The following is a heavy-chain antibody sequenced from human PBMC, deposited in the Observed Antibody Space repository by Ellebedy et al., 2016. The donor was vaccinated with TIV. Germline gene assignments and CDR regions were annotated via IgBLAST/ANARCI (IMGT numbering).Heavy chain of an antibody. Sequence: GESLKISCAASGFTVGSKYMTWVRQAPGKGLEWVSIIYTNGDTYYADSVKGRFTISRGTSKNTLYLQMNSLRAEDTAVYYYTRDPGPYSSSWYSPYHYYYGMDVWGQGTTVTVSS. CDR3: TRDPGPYSSSWYSPYHYYYGMDV. D-gene: IGHD6-13*01. J-gene: IGHJ6*02. CDR1: GFTVGSKY. CDR2: IYTNGDT. V-gene: IGHV3-53*01.